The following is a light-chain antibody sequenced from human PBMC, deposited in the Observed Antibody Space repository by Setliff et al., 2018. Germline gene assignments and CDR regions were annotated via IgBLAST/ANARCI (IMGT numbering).Light chain of an antibody. Sequence: QSALTQPASVSGSPGQSITISCTGTSSDVGGYKYVSWYQQYPGKAPRLMIYEVSNRPSGVPNRFSGSKSGNTASLTISGLQAEDEADYYCNSYTSTSTLVFGTGTKV. CDR1: SSDVGGYKY. CDR3: NSYTSTSTLV. V-gene: IGLV2-14*01. CDR2: EVS. J-gene: IGLJ1*01.